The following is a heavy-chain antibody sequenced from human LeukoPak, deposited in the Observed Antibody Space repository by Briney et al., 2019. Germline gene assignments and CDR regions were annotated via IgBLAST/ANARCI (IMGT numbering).Heavy chain of an antibody. D-gene: IGHD6-13*01. J-gene: IGHJ4*02. V-gene: IGHV4-39*01. CDR1: GGSISSSSYY. CDR3: ARPYSNSWYSFDY. CDR2: IYYSGST. Sequence: SETLSLTCIVSGGSISSSSYYWVWIRQPPGKGLEWIASIYYSGSTYYNPSLKSRVTISEDTSKNQFSLKLSSVTAADTAVYHCARPYSNSWYSFDYWGQGTLVTVSS.